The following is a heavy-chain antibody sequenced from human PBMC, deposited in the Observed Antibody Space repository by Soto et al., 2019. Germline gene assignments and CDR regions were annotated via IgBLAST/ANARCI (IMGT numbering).Heavy chain of an antibody. CDR2: SSNYNGNT. CDR1: GYTFSEYG. V-gene: IGHV1-18*01. CDR3: ARGPPGYSSSWYDY. Sequence: ASVKVSCKASGYTFSEYGIXWVRQAPGQGLEWVGWSSNYNGNTNYAQKVQGRVTITTDKSTRTAYMELRSLRSDDTAVYYCARGPPGYSSSWYDYWGQGTLVTVSS. J-gene: IGHJ4*02. D-gene: IGHD6-13*01.